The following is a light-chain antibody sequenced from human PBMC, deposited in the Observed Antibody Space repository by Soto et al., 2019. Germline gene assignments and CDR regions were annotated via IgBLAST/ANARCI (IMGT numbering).Light chain of an antibody. CDR3: QQYNNWPRT. Sequence: EIVLTQSPATLSSFPGDRVTLSCRASQYINTRLAWYQHRPGQAPRLLIYAASTRATGIPARFSGSGSGTEFTLIIDSLQSEDFAVYYCQQYNNWPRTFGQGTKVDIK. J-gene: IGKJ1*01. CDR1: QYINTR. CDR2: AAS. V-gene: IGKV3-15*01.